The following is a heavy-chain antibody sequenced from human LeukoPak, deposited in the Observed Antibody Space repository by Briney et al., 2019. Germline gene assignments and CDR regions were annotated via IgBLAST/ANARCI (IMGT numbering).Heavy chain of an antibody. V-gene: IGHV1-69*05. CDR3: AREYTIVVVPAATKNWFDR. CDR1: GGTFSSYA. D-gene: IGHD2-2*01. J-gene: IGHJ5*02. Sequence: ASVTVSCKASGGTFSSYAISWVRQAPGQGLEWMGGIIPIFGTANYAQKFQGRVTITTDESTSTAYMELSSLRSEDTAVYYCAREYTIVVVPAATKNWFDRWGGGALVGVSS. CDR2: IIPIFGTA.